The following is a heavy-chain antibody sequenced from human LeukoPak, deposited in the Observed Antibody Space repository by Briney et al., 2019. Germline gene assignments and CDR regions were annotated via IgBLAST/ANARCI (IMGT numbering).Heavy chain of an antibody. CDR3: SSYDRSGYYQYY. CDR2: INQAGSDK. J-gene: IGHJ4*02. D-gene: IGHD3-22*01. Sequence: PGRSLRLSCAASGFSFSSCWMSWVRQAPGKGLEWVANINQAGSDKYYVDSVKGRFTISRDNAKNSLYLQLNNLRAEDTAVYYCSSYDRSGYYQYYWGQGTLATVSS. V-gene: IGHV3-7*01. CDR1: GFSFSSCW.